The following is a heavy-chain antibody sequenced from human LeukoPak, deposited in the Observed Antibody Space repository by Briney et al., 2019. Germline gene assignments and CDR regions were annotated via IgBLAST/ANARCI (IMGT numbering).Heavy chain of an antibody. CDR1: GFTFSSYA. Sequence: GGSLRLSCAASGFTFSSYAMSWVRQAPGKGLEWVSAISGSGGTTYSADSVKGRFTISRDNSKNTLYLQMNSLRAEDTALYCCAKETASGYGAFDIWGQGTMVTVSS. CDR2: ISGSGGTT. D-gene: IGHD3-22*01. J-gene: IGHJ3*02. CDR3: AKETASGYGAFDI. V-gene: IGHV3-23*01.